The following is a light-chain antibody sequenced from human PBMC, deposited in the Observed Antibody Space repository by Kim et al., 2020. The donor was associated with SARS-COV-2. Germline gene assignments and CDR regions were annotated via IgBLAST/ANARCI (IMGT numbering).Light chain of an antibody. J-gene: IGKJ2*03. Sequence: ASVGDRVIITCRANQDIGGWLAWYRQKTGKAPELLIYAASSLASEVPSRFSGSRSGTEFTLTITNLQPEDVATYYCQQASSFPYSFGQGTKLEI. CDR2: AAS. CDR1: QDIGGW. CDR3: QQASSFPYS. V-gene: IGKV1-12*01.